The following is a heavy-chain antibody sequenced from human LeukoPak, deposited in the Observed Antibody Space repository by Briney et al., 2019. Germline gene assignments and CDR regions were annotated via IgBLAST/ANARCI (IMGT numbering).Heavy chain of an antibody. D-gene: IGHD1-26*01. CDR3: ARDLSGSYFFDY. J-gene: IGHJ4*02. V-gene: IGHV1-2*02. CDR1: GYTFIGYY. CDR2: INPTSGGT. Sequence: ASVKVSCKGSGYTFIGYYMHWVRQPPGQGLAWMGWINPTSGGTNYAQKFQGRVTMTRDTSISTAYMELSRLRSDDTAVYYCARDLSGSYFFDYWGQGTLVTVSS.